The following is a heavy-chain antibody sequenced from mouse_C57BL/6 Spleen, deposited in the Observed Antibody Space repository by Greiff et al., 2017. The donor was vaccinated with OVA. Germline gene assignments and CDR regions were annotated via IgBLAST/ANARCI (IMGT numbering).Heavy chain of an antibody. CDR3: ARKLHY. CDR1: GFNIKNTY. Sequence: QVQLQQSVAELVRPGASVKLSCTASGFNIKNTYMHWVKQRPEQGLEWIGRIDPNSGGTKYNEKFKSKATLTVDKPSSTAYMQLSSLTSEDSAVYYCARKLHYWGQGTTLTVSS. V-gene: IGHV1-72*01. CDR2: IDPNSGGT. J-gene: IGHJ2*01.